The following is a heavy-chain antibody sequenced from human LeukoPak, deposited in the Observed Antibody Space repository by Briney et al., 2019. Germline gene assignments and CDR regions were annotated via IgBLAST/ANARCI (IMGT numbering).Heavy chain of an antibody. CDR1: GFTFSSYE. V-gene: IGHV3-48*03. CDR3: ARGPRLLDGYILPFDY. D-gene: IGHD5-24*01. CDR2: ISSSGSTI. Sequence: GGPLRLSCAASGFTFSSYEMNWVRQAPGKGLEWVSYISSSGSTIYYADSVKGRFTISRDNAKNSLYLQMNSLRAEDTAVYYCARGPRLLDGYILPFDYWGQGTLVTVSS. J-gene: IGHJ4*02.